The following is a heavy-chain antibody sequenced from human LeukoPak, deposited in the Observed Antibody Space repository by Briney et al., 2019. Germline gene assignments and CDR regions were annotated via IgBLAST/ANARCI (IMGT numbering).Heavy chain of an antibody. J-gene: IGHJ3*02. CDR3: ARDIRASGWNIDAFDI. CDR2: INHSGST. D-gene: IGHD3-3*01. CDR1: GGSFSGYY. Sequence: SETLSLTCAVYGGSFSGYYWSWIRQPPGKGLEWIGEINHSGSTNYNPSLKSRVTISVDTSKNQFSLQLSSVTAADTAVYYRARDIRASGWNIDAFDIWGQGTMVTVSS. V-gene: IGHV4-34*01.